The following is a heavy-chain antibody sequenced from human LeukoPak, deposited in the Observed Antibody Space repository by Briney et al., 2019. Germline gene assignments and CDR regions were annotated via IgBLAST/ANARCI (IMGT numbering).Heavy chain of an antibody. J-gene: IGHJ4*02. CDR1: GGSFSGYY. Sequence: PSETLSLTCAVYGGSFSGYYWSWIRQPPGKGLEWIGEINHSGSTNYNPSLKSRVTISVDTSKNQFSLKLSSVTAADTAVYYCARGPGCSGGSCSHFDYWGQGTLVTVSS. CDR2: INHSGST. CDR3: ARGPGCSGGSCSHFDY. D-gene: IGHD2-15*01. V-gene: IGHV4-34*01.